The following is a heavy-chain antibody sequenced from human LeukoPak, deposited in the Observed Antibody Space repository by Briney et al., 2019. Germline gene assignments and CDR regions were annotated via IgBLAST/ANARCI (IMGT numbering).Heavy chain of an antibody. J-gene: IGHJ4*02. CDR1: GFTFSDYY. D-gene: IGHD3-22*01. CDR3: TRAGYSYYYDSSGKIDY. Sequence: PGGSLRLSCAASGFTFSDYYMSWIRQAPGKGLEWVGFIRSKAYGGTTEYAASVKGRFTISRDDSKSIAYLQMNSLKTEDTAVYYCTRAGYSYYYDSSGKIDYWGQGTLVTVSS. V-gene: IGHV3-49*03. CDR2: IRSKAYGGTT.